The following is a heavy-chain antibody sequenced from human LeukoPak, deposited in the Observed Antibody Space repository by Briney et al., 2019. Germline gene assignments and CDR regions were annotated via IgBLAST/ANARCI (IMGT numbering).Heavy chain of an antibody. CDR1: GFTFSSYA. J-gene: IGHJ4*02. CDR3: ARYPGPGHTKKYYYGSGSPLDY. D-gene: IGHD3-10*01. Sequence: PGRSLRLSCAASGFTFSSYAMHWVRQAPGKGLEWVPVISYDGSNKYYADSVKGRFTISRDNSKNTLYLQMNSLRAEDTAVYYCARYPGPGHTKKYYYGSGSPLDYWGQGTLVTVSS. V-gene: IGHV3-30-3*01. CDR2: ISYDGSNK.